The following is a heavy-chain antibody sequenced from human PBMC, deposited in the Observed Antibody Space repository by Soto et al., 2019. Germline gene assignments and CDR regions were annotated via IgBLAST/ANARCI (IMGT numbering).Heavy chain of an antibody. Sequence: QVQLVQSGAEVKKPGSSVKVSCKASGGTFSSYAISWVRQAPGQGLEWMGGIIPISDTTNYAQKFQGRVTITEDESTSTAYMELSSLRSADTAVYYCARSQGSSTSLEIYYYYYYGMEVWGQGTTVTVSS. CDR3: ARSQGSSTSLEIYYYYYYGMEV. CDR2: IIPISDTT. V-gene: IGHV1-69*01. D-gene: IGHD2-2*01. J-gene: IGHJ6*02. CDR1: GGTFSSYA.